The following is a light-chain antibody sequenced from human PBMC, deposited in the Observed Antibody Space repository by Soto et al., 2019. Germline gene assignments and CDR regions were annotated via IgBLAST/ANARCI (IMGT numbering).Light chain of an antibody. V-gene: IGKV1D-12*01. CDR3: QQTYDFPLT. Sequence: DIQLTQSPSVVSASVGDTVTITCRASQGISSSLVWYQQKPGKAPQVVISGASPLQSAAPLRFSGCGPGTDFSLTISSLQPEEFATYYCQQTYDFPLTFGAGTKVDIK. CDR1: QGISSS. CDR2: GAS. J-gene: IGKJ4*01.